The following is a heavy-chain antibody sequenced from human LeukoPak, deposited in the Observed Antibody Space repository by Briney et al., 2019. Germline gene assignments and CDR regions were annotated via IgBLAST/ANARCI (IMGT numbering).Heavy chain of an antibody. CDR1: GFTFGDYA. CDR2: IRSKAYGGTT. CDR3: TRVRFLEWSLHYYGMDV. J-gene: IGHJ6*02. Sequence: PGGSLRLSCTASGFTFGDYAMSWVRQAPGKGLEWVGFIRSKAYGGTTEYAASVKGRFTISRDDSKSIAYLQMNSLKTEDTAVYYCTRVRFLEWSLHYYGMDVWGQGTTVTVSS. D-gene: IGHD3-3*01. V-gene: IGHV3-49*04.